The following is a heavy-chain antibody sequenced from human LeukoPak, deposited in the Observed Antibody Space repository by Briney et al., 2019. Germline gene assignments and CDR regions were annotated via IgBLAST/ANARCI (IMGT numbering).Heavy chain of an antibody. CDR1: GGSISSYY. D-gene: IGHD3-22*01. J-gene: IGHJ4*02. CDR3: ARGGQWLFQGLQFDY. V-gene: IGHV4-59*01. Sequence: SETLSLTCNVSGGSISSYYWSWIRQPPGKGLEWIGYIYYSGSTNYNPSLKSRVTISVDTSKNQFSLKLSSVTAADTAVYYCARGGQWLFQGLQFDYWGQGTLVTVSS. CDR2: IYYSGST.